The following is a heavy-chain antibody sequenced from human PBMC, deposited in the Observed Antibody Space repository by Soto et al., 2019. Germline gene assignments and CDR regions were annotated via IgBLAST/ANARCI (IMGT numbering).Heavy chain of an antibody. CDR2: ISGSGGST. J-gene: IGHJ6*02. V-gene: IGHV3-23*01. CDR1: GFTFSSYA. Sequence: QPGGSLRLSCAASGFTFSSYAMSWVRQAPGKGLEWVSAISGSGGSTYYADSVKGRFTISRDNSKNTLYLQMNSLRAEDTAVYYCAKGGYCSGGSCYKSDYYYYGMDVWGQGTTVTVSS. D-gene: IGHD2-15*01. CDR3: AKGGYCSGGSCYKSDYYYYGMDV.